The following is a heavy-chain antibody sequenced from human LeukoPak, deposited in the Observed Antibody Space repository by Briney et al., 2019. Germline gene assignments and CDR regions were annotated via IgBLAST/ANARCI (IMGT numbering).Heavy chain of an antibody. CDR1: GFTFSSYA. V-gene: IGHV3-23*01. Sequence: GGSLRLSCAASGFTFSSYAMSWVRQAPGEGLEWVSAISGSGGSTYYADSVRGRFTISRDNSKNTLYLQMNSLRAEDTAVYYCAKDLALSGVVVITLDYWGQGTLVTVSS. D-gene: IGHD3-22*01. CDR3: AKDLALSGVVVITLDY. J-gene: IGHJ4*02. CDR2: ISGSGGST.